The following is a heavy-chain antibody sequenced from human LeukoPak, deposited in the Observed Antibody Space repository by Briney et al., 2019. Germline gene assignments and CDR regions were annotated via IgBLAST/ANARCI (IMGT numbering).Heavy chain of an antibody. CDR2: INPNSGGT. V-gene: IGHV1-2*02. Sequence: ASVKVFCKASGYTFTGYYMHWVRQAPGQGLEWMGWINPNSGGTNYAQKFQGRVTMTRDTSISTAYMELSRLRSDDTAVCYCARGSAIFGVVIENYYYMDVWGKGTTVTVSS. J-gene: IGHJ6*03. CDR3: ARGSAIFGVVIENYYYMDV. CDR1: GYTFTGYY. D-gene: IGHD3-3*01.